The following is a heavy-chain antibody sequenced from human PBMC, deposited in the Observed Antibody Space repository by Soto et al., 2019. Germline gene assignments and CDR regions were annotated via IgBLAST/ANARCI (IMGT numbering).Heavy chain of an antibody. CDR1: GGTFSSYA. V-gene: IGHV1-69*13. J-gene: IGHJ6*03. D-gene: IGHD4-4*01. CDR2: IIPIFGTA. CDR3: SPVTTSDYYYYYMDV. Sequence: ASVKVSCKASGGTFSSYAISWVRQAPGQGLEWMGGIIPIFGTANYAQKFQGRVTITADESTSTAYMELSSLRSEDTAVYYCSPVTTSDYYYYYMDVWGKGTTVTVSS.